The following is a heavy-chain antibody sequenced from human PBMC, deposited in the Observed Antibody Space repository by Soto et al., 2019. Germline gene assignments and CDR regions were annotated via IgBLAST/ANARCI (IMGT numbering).Heavy chain of an antibody. CDR3: ASQDTSMLTVS. CDR2: IYYSGST. V-gene: IGHV4-39*01. J-gene: IGHJ5*02. CDR1: RGSISSSSYY. Sequence: QLQLQESGPGLVKPSETLSLTCTVSRGSISSSSYYWGWIRQPPGKGLEWIANIYYSGSTYYNPSLKSRVTISVDTSKNQFSLRLSSVTAADTAMYSCASQDTSMLTVSWGQGTLVTVSS. D-gene: IGHD5-18*01.